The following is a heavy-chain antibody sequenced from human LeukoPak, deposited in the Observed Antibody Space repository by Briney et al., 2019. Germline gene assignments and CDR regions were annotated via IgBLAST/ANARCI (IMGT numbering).Heavy chain of an antibody. Sequence: GGSLRLSCVASGFTFSSYAMSWVRQAPGKGLEWVSAISGSGGSTYYADSVKGRFTISRDNSKNTLYLQMNSLRAEDTAVYYCAKSARRGILTGYHDFDYWGQGTLVTVSS. CDR3: AKSARRGILTGYHDFDY. CDR1: GFTFSSYA. D-gene: IGHD3-9*01. CDR2: ISGSGGST. J-gene: IGHJ4*02. V-gene: IGHV3-23*01.